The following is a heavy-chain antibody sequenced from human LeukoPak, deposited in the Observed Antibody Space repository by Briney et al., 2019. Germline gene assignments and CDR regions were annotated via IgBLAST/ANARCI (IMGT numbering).Heavy chain of an antibody. V-gene: IGHV3-23*01. CDR2: FSGSGGST. J-gene: IGHJ4*02. D-gene: IGHD3-10*01. CDR3: AKGNHYYGSRSYSSFDY. CDR1: GFTFSSYA. Sequence: PGGSLRLSCAASGFTFSSYAMSWVRQAPGKGLEWVSAFSGSGGSTYYADSVKGRFTISRDNSKNTLYLQMNSLRAEDTAVYYCAKGNHYYGSRSYSSFDYWGQGTLVTVSS.